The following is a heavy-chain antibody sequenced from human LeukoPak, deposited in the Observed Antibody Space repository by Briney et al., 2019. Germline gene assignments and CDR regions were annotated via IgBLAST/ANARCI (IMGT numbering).Heavy chain of an antibody. Sequence: GASVKVSCKASGGTFSSYAISWVRQAPGQGLEWMGRIIPILGIANYAQKFQGRVTITADKSTSTAYMELSSLRSEDTAVYYCARDFAPAGSGYDAFDIWGQGTMVTVSS. D-gene: IGHD1-1*01. CDR3: ARDFAPAGSGYDAFDI. CDR1: GGTFSSYA. V-gene: IGHV1-69*04. CDR2: IIPILGIA. J-gene: IGHJ3*02.